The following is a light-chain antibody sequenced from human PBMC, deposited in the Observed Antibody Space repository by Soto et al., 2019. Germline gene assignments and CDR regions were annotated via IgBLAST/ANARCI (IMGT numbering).Light chain of an antibody. CDR1: QSLSSY. CDR2: GAS. V-gene: IGKV3-20*01. J-gene: IGKJ2*01. Sequence: EIVLTQSAGTLSLSPGERATLSCRASQSLSSYLAWYQQKPGQAPRLLIYGASSRATGIPDRFSGSGSGTDFTLTISRLEPEDFAVYYCRQYGSSPSYTFGQGTKLEIK. CDR3: RQYGSSPSYT.